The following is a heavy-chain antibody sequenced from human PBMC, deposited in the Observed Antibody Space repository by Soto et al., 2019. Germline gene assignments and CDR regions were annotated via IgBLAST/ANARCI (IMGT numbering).Heavy chain of an antibody. D-gene: IGHD2-8*02. CDR1: GYTFTSYG. CDR3: ARGHFELVEQADAFDI. J-gene: IGHJ3*02. CDR2: ISAYNGNT. Sequence: QVQLVQSGAEVKKPGASVKVSCKASGYTFTSYGISWVRQAPGQGLEWMGWISAYNGNTNYAQKLQGRVTMTTDTATSTAYMELRSLRSDDTAVYYFARGHFELVEQADAFDIWGQGTMVTVSS. V-gene: IGHV1-18*01.